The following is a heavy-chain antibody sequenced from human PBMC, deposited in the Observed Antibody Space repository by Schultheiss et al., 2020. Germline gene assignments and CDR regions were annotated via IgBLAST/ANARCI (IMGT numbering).Heavy chain of an antibody. CDR1: GGSFSGYY. V-gene: IGHV4-34*01. D-gene: IGHD2-21*01. CDR3: ARSPYILWQVGAFDI. CDR2: IYYSGSA. J-gene: IGHJ3*02. Sequence: SETLSLTCAVYGGSFSGYYWSWIRQPPGKGLEWIGEIYYSGSANYNPSLKSRVTISVDTSKNQFSLKLNSVTAADTAVYYCARSPYILWQVGAFDIWGQGTMVTVSS.